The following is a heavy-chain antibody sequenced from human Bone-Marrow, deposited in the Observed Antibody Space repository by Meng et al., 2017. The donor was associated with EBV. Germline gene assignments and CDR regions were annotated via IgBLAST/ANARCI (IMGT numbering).Heavy chain of an antibody. Sequence: QVQLVQAGAEVKKPGASVKISCKASGYTFTSYGVTWVRQAPGQGLEWMGWITAYNGLTRYEQKFQGRVMLTTDTSTTTAYMELRSLTFDDTAVYYCARNPRSEYSGYDYWGQGTLVTVSS. J-gene: IGHJ4*02. CDR2: ITAYNGLT. V-gene: IGHV1-18*01. D-gene: IGHD5-12*01. CDR1: GYTFTSYG. CDR3: ARNPRSEYSGYDY.